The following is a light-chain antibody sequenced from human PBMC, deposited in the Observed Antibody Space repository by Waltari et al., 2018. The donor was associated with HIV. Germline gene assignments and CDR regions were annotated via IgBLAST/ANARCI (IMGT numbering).Light chain of an antibody. Sequence: EIVLTQSPATLSLSPGERATLSCRASQSVNTYLAWYQQKPGQAPRLLIYDASNRATGIPAMFSGSGSGTDFTLTISSLEPEDFAVYYCQQRSNWPPEITFGQGTRLEIK. CDR3: QQRSNWPPEIT. V-gene: IGKV3-11*01. CDR2: DAS. J-gene: IGKJ5*01. CDR1: QSVNTY.